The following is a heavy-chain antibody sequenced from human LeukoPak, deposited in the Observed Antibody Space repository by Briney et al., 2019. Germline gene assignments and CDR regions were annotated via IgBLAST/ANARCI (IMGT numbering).Heavy chain of an antibody. CDR2: IYRDGTT. V-gene: IGHV3-53*01. CDR1: GFTVSSNY. D-gene: IGHD7-27*01. Sequence: GGSLRLSCAASGFTVSSNYMSWVRQAPGKGLEWVSIIYRDGTTYYADSVKGRFTISRDNSKNTLYLGMNSLRTEDTAVYYCARDSPANWAQFDYWGQGTLVTVSS. J-gene: IGHJ4*02. CDR3: ARDSPANWAQFDY.